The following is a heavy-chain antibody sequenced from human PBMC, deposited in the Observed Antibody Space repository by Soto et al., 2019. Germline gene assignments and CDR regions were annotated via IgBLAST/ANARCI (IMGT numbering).Heavy chain of an antibody. CDR2: ISGSGDST. V-gene: IGHV3-23*01. CDR3: AKSGRACSSNSCYSQYYDY. J-gene: IGHJ4*02. Sequence: GGSLRLSCAASGFTFSSYAMSWVRQAPGKGLEWVSAISGSGDSTYYADSVKGRFTISRDNSKNTLYLQMNSLRAEDTAVHYCAKSGRACSSNSCYSQYYDYWGQGTLVTVSS. D-gene: IGHD2-2*01. CDR1: GFTFSSYA.